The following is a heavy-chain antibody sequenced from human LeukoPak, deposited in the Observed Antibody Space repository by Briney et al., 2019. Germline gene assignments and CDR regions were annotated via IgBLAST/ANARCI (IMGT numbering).Heavy chain of an antibody. Sequence: GGSLRLSCSASGFTFSSCGMHWVRQAPGKGLEYVSAISDNGGSTKYADSVKGRFTISRDNSKNTLYLQMNSLRAEDTAVYYCASSHSSGWYYFDYWGQGTLVTVSS. CDR3: ASSHSSGWYYFDY. CDR2: ISDNGGST. J-gene: IGHJ4*02. CDR1: GFTFSSCG. D-gene: IGHD6-19*01. V-gene: IGHV3-64*04.